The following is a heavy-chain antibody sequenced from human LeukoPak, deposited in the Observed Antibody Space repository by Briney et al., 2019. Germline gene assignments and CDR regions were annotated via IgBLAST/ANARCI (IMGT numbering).Heavy chain of an antibody. V-gene: IGHV3-33*01. CDR3: ARDLMNGIFDY. D-gene: IGHD1-14*01. J-gene: IGHJ4*02. Sequence: GGSLRLTCAASGFTLSSYGMHWVRQAPGKGLEWVAVIWYDGSNKYYADSVKGRFTISRDNSKNTLYLQMNSLRAEDTAVYYCARDLMNGIFDYWGQGTLVTVSS. CDR2: IWYDGSNK. CDR1: GFTLSSYG.